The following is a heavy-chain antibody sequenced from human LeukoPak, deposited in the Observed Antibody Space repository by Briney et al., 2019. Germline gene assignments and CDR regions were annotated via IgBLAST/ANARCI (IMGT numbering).Heavy chain of an antibody. CDR1: GGSISSSSYY. J-gene: IGHJ6*02. Sequence: SETLSLTCTVSGGSISSSSYYWGWIRQPPGKGLEWIGSIYYSGSTYYNPALKSRVTISIDTSNNQFSLKLSSVTAADTAVYYCARAPLRGGSRSAFYNNGMDVWGQGTTVTVSS. V-gene: IGHV4-39*07. D-gene: IGHD1-26*01. CDR2: IYYSGST. CDR3: ARAPLRGGSRSAFYNNGMDV.